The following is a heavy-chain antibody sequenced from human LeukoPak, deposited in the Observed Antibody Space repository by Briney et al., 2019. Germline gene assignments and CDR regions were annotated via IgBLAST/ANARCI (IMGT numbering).Heavy chain of an antibody. V-gene: IGHV3-23*01. J-gene: IGHJ4*02. CDR3: AKATEWELRGDY. D-gene: IGHD1-26*01. Sequence: PGGSLRLSCAASGFTFSSYAMSWVRQAPGKGLKWVSAISGSGGSTYYADSVKGRFTISRDNYQNTLYVQMNSLRAEDTAVYYCAKATEWELRGDYWGQGTLVTVSS. CDR1: GFTFSSYA. CDR2: ISGSGGST.